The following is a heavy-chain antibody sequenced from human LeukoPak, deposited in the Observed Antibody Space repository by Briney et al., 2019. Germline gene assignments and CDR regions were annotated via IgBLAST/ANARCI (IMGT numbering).Heavy chain of an antibody. CDR3: TTVLKGFGSGY. D-gene: IGHD3-10*01. J-gene: IGHJ4*02. Sequence: GGSLRLSCAASGITFSDAWMSWVRQAPGKGLEWVGRIKSKTDGGTKDYAAPVKGRFTISRDDSRNTLYLEMNSLKTEDTAVYYCTTVLKGFGSGYWGQGTLVTVSS. CDR2: IKSKTDGGTK. V-gene: IGHV3-15*01. CDR1: GITFSDAW.